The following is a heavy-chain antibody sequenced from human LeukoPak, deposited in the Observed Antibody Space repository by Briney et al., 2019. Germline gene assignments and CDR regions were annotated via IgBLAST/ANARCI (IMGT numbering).Heavy chain of an antibody. V-gene: IGHV1-2*02. D-gene: IGHD3-16*01. CDR3: ARFRPYDYVWGMRVGHDAFDI. J-gene: IGHJ3*02. CDR2: INPNSGGT. Sequence: ASVKVSCKASGGTFSSYAISWVRQAPGQGLEWMGWINPNSGGTNYAQKFQGRVTMTRDTSISTAYMELSRLRSDDTAVYYCARFRPYDYVWGMRVGHDAFDIWGQGTMVTVSS. CDR1: GGTFSSYA.